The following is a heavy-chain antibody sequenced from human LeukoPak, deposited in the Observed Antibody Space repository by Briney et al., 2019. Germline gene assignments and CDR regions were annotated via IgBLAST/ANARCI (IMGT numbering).Heavy chain of an antibody. J-gene: IGHJ5*02. CDR3: ARATTWFDP. Sequence: SETLSLTCTVSGGSISSYYWSWNRQPPGKGLEWIGYIYYSGSANYNPSLKSRVTISVDTSKNQFSLKLSSVTAADTAVYYCARATTWFDPWGQGTLVTVSS. CDR1: GGSISSYY. CDR2: IYYSGSA. D-gene: IGHD5-24*01. V-gene: IGHV4-59*01.